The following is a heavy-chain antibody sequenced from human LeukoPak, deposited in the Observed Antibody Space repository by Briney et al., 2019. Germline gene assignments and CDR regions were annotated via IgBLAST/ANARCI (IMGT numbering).Heavy chain of an antibody. V-gene: IGHV4-4*07. CDR1: GGSISSYY. Sequence: SETLSLTCAVSGGSISSYYWSWIRQPAGKGLEWIGRIYTSGSTNYNPSLKSRVTMSVDTSKNQFSLKLSSVTAADTAVYYCARDYPTIAAAGPFDPWGQGTLVTVSS. CDR3: ARDYPTIAAAGPFDP. J-gene: IGHJ5*02. D-gene: IGHD6-13*01. CDR2: IYTSGST.